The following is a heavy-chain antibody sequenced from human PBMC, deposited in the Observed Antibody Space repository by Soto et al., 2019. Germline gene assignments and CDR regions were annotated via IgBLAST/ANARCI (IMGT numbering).Heavy chain of an antibody. Sequence: PGGSLRLSCAASGFTFSSYWMSWVRQAPGKGLEWVANIKQDGSEKCYVDSVKGRFTISRDNAKNSLYLQMNSLRAEDTAVYYCARPRTGTTSGYFDYWGQGTLVTVSS. CDR1: GFTFSSYW. D-gene: IGHD1-7*01. CDR3: ARPRTGTTSGYFDY. V-gene: IGHV3-7*03. J-gene: IGHJ4*02. CDR2: IKQDGSEK.